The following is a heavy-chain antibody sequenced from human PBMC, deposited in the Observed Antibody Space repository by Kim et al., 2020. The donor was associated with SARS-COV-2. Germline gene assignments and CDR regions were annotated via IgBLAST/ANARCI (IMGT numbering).Heavy chain of an antibody. CDR3: AKDLRDIVVVVSPTAVVH. V-gene: IGHV3-23*01. J-gene: IGHJ4*02. Sequence: GGSLRLSCAGSGFTFSRYGMSWVRQAPGKGLEWVSTISGSGGSTYYADSVKGRFTISRDNSKNTLYMQMNSLRAEDTAVYYCAKDLRDIVVVVSPTAVVHWGQGTLVTVSS. D-gene: IGHD2-15*01. CDR1: GFTFSRYG. CDR2: ISGSGGST.